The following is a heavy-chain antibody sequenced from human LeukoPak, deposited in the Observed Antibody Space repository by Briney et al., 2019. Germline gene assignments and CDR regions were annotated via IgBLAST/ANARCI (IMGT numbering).Heavy chain of an antibody. CDR1: GYTFTGYY. D-gene: IGHD2-21*02. J-gene: IGHJ4*02. CDR2: INPNSGGT. V-gene: IGHV1-2*02. Sequence: ASVKVSCKASGYTFTGYYMHWVRQAPGQGLEWMGRINPNSGGTNYAQKFQGRVTMTRDTSISTAYMELSRLRSDDTAVYYCARSGSAYCGGDCQSTFDYWGQGTLVTVSS. CDR3: ARSGSAYCGGDCQSTFDY.